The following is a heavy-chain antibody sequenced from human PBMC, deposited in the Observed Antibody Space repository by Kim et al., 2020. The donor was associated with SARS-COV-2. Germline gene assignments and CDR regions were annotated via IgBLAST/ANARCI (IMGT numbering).Heavy chain of an antibody. CDR3: TIDRRYCSGDDSPQFNN. Sequence: GGSLRLSCAASGFTLTNVWMSWVRQAPGKGLEWGGRIKCESDGGTTDYAAPVKGRFTISRDDSKNTLFLQMNSLKTEDIAVSYCTIDRRYCSGDDSPQFNNWGQGTLVTVSS. CDR2: IKCESDGGTT. J-gene: IGHJ4*02. CDR1: GFTLTNVW. V-gene: IGHV3-15*01. D-gene: IGHD2-15*01.